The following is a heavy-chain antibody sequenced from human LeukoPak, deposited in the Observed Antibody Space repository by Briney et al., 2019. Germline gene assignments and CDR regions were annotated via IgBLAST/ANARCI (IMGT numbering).Heavy chain of an antibody. CDR2: ISGSGGNT. Sequence: GGSLRLSCAASGFTFSSYAMGCVRQAPGKGLEWVSAISGSGGNTYYADSVKGRFTISRDTSKNTLYLQMNSLRAEDTAVYYCAKGRIQLWFYFDFWGQGTLVTVSS. J-gene: IGHJ4*02. CDR3: AKGRIQLWFYFDF. D-gene: IGHD5-18*01. V-gene: IGHV3-23*01. CDR1: GFTFSSYA.